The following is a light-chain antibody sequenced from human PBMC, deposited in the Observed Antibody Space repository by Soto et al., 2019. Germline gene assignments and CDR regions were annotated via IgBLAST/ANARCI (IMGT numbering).Light chain of an antibody. CDR2: GAS. CDR3: QQDNDWPPWT. CDR1: QSVSSN. Sequence: EIVMTQSPATLSVSPGERATLSCRASQSVSSNLAWYQQKPGQAPRLLIYGASTRATGIPARFSGSGSGTEFTLTLCSLQSEDFAVYYCQQDNDWPPWTFGQVTKVEIQ. V-gene: IGKV3-15*01. J-gene: IGKJ1*01.